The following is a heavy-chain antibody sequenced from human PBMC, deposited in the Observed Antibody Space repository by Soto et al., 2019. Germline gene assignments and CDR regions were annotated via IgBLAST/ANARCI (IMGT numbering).Heavy chain of an antibody. Sequence: XGSLRLSSVASGFIFRRYGMHWVRQAPGKGLEWVSRIKSDGTSTSYADSVKGRFTISRDNAKNTLYLQMDNLRAEDTAVYYCAREGLDTAGFFDIWGQGTMVTVSS. CDR1: GFIFRRYG. V-gene: IGHV3-74*01. J-gene: IGHJ3*02. D-gene: IGHD6-13*01. CDR2: IKSDGTST. CDR3: AREGLDTAGFFDI.